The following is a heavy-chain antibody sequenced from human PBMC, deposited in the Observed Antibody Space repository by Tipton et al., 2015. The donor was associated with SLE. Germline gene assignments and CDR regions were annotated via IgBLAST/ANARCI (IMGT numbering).Heavy chain of an antibody. Sequence: SLRLSCTVSGFTFSSYWMTWIRQAPGKGLEWVANIKPDESEKHYVDSMKGRLTTSRDNAKNSLYLQMNSLRGEDTAVYYCARLREDYFDYWGQGTRVTVAS. CDR1: GFTFSSYW. D-gene: IGHD1-26*01. V-gene: IGHV3-7*03. CDR3: ARLREDYFDY. CDR2: IKPDESEK. J-gene: IGHJ4*02.